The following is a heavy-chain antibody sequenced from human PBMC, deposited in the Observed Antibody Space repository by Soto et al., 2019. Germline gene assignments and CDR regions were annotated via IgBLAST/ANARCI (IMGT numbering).Heavy chain of an antibody. J-gene: IGHJ4*02. Sequence: QVQLVQSEAEVKKPGSSVKVSCKASGGTFSSYAISWVRQAPGQGLEWMGGIIPIFGTANYAQKFQGRVTIPADESTSTAYMELSSLRSEDTAVYYCARDLTYYVSSGYYPSFFDYWGQGTLVTVSS. CDR2: IIPIFGTA. CDR3: ARDLTYYVSSGYYPSFFDY. V-gene: IGHV1-69*01. CDR1: GGTFSSYA. D-gene: IGHD3-22*01.